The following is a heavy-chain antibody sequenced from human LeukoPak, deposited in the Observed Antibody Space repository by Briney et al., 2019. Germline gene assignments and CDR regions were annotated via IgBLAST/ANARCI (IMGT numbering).Heavy chain of an antibody. CDR3: ARGDGDYGVFNWFDP. V-gene: IGHV4-30-2*01. J-gene: IGHJ5*02. CDR2: FYHSGST. CDR1: GGSISSGGYS. Sequence: SETLSLTCAVSGGSISSGGYSWSWIRQPPGQGLEWIGYFYHSGSTYYNPSLKSRVTISVDRSKNQFSLKLSSVTAADTAVYYCARGDGDYGVFNWFDPWGQGTLVTVSS. D-gene: IGHD4-17*01.